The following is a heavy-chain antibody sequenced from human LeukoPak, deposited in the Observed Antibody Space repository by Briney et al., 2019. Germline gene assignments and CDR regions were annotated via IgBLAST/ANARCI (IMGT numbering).Heavy chain of an antibody. CDR1: GFTFSGYW. Sequence: PGGSLRLSRAASGFTFSGYWMSWVRQAPGKGPEWVANIKQDGSEIYYVDSVKGRFTISRDNAKNSLYLQMNSLRAEDTAVYYCARDKAVGPTLLDYWGQGTLVTVSS. V-gene: IGHV3-7*01. D-gene: IGHD1-26*01. CDR2: IKQDGSEI. CDR3: ARDKAVGPTLLDY. J-gene: IGHJ4*02.